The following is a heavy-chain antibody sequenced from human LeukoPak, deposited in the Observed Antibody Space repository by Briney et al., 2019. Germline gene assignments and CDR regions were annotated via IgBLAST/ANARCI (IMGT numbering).Heavy chain of an antibody. CDR3: TTDTRRIDTFA. CDR1: GFSFNDAW. Sequence: GGSLRLPCAASGFSFNDAWMNWVRQAPGKGLEWVGRIKRRSDGGTPDYAAPVQGRFTISRDESQNTLYLQMNSLKTGDTAVYYCTTDTRRIDTFAWGQGTLVTVAA. J-gene: IGHJ4*02. D-gene: IGHD2-2*01. CDR2: IKRRSDGGTP. V-gene: IGHV3-15*07.